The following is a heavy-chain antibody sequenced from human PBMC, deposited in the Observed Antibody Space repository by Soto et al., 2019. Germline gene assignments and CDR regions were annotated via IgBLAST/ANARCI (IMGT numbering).Heavy chain of an antibody. CDR3: AKADGQQWLLPHLEN. CDR1: GFNFNKYA. D-gene: IGHD6-19*01. J-gene: IGHJ4*02. Sequence: EVQLLESGGGLVRPGESPRLSCAASGFNFNKYAMSWVRQAPGEGLEWVSGISCCGGTASYADSVKGRFTIARDDAKNTLYLHMNSLRVEDTAEYYCAKADGQQWLLPHLENWGRGTLVTVS. V-gene: IGHV3-23*01. CDR2: ISCCGGTA.